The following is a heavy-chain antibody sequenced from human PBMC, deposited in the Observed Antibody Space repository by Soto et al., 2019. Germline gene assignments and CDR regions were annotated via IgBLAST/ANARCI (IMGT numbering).Heavy chain of an antibody. CDR1: GFTFSSYA. CDR2: ISGSGGST. CDR3: AKNHWSGYHLSYFDY. V-gene: IGHV3-23*01. D-gene: IGHD3-3*01. Sequence: GGSLSLSCAASGFTFSSYAMSWVRQAPGKGLEWVSAISGSGGSTYYADSVKGRFTISRDNSKNTLYLQMNSLRAEDTAVYYCAKNHWSGYHLSYFDYWGQGTLVTVAS. J-gene: IGHJ4*02.